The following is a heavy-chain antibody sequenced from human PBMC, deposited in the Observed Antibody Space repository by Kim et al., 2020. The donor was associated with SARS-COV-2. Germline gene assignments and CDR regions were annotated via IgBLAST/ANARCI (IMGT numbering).Heavy chain of an antibody. CDR2: ISSSSSTI. Sequence: GGSLRLSCAASGFTFSSYSMNWVRQAPGKGLEWVSYISSSSSTIYYADSVKGRFTISRDNAKNSLYLQMNSLRDEDTAVYYCARERERDYDILTGYHKPLLDYYYYYGMDVWGQGTTVTVSS. J-gene: IGHJ6*02. CDR1: GFTFSSYS. CDR3: ARERERDYDILTGYHKPLLDYYYYYGMDV. V-gene: IGHV3-48*02. D-gene: IGHD3-9*01.